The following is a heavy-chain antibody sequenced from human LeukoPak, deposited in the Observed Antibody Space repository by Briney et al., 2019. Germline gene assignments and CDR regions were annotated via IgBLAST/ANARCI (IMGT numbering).Heavy chain of an antibody. CDR3: ARTRTLPIAGGFDT. V-gene: IGHV3-7*02. Sequence: GGSLRLSCAASGFTFSNFWMTWVRQAPGKGLEWVAIIKQDGSQKYYVDSVKGRFTISRDNARNSLYLQMNSLRAEDTAVYYCARTRTLPIAGGFDTWGQGSLVTVSS. CDR1: GFTFSNFW. D-gene: IGHD3-16*01. J-gene: IGHJ5*02. CDR2: IKQDGSQK.